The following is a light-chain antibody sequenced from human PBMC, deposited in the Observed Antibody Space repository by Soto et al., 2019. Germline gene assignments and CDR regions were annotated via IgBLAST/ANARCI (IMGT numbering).Light chain of an antibody. Sequence: EIVSTQSPGTLSLSPGERATLSCRASQSVSSSYLAWYQQKPGQAPRLLIYGTSSRATGIPDRFSGSGSGTDFTLTISRLEPEDFAVYYCQQYDNSWTFGQGTKVDIK. CDR3: QQYDNSWT. J-gene: IGKJ1*01. CDR2: GTS. V-gene: IGKV3-20*01. CDR1: QSVSSSY.